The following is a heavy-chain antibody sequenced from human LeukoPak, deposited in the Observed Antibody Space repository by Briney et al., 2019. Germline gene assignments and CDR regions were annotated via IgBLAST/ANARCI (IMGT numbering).Heavy chain of an antibody. Sequence: ETLSLTCTVSGGSISSYYWSWIRQPPGKGLEWVSGINWNGGSTGYADSVKGRFTISRDNAKNSLFLQMNSLRAEDTAVYYCARGPPRGYSYGYSVYWGQGTLVTVSS. CDR2: INWNGGST. J-gene: IGHJ4*02. CDR1: GGSISSYY. V-gene: IGHV3-20*04. CDR3: ARGPPRGYSYGYSVY. D-gene: IGHD5-18*01.